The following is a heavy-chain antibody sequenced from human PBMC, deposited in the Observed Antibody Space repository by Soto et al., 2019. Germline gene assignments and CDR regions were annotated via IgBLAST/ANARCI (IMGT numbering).Heavy chain of an antibody. Sequence: GGSLRLSCAASGFTFSNAWMSWVRQAPGKGLEWVGRIKSKTDGGTTDYAAPVKGRFTISRDDSKNTLYLQMNSLKTEDTAVYYCTTDLYYGSGKLTYYSHFDYWGQGTLVTVSS. V-gene: IGHV3-15*01. J-gene: IGHJ4*02. D-gene: IGHD3-10*01. CDR3: TTDLYYGSGKLTYYSHFDY. CDR2: IKSKTDGGTT. CDR1: GFTFSNAW.